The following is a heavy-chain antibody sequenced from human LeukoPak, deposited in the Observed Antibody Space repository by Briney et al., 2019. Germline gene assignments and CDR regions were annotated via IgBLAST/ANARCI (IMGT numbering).Heavy chain of an antibody. V-gene: IGHV1-69*05. CDR2: IIPIFGTA. Sequence: ASVKVSCKASGYTFTSYGISWVRQAPGQGLEWMGGIIPIFGTANYAQKFQGRVTITTDESTSTAYMELSSLRSEDTAVYYCARGLRNYYYMDVWGKGTTVTVSS. CDR1: GYTFTSYG. CDR3: ARGLRNYYYMDV. D-gene: IGHD5-12*01. J-gene: IGHJ6*03.